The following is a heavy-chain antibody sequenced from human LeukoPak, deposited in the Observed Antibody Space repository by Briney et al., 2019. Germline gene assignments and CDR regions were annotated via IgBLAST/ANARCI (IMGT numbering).Heavy chain of an antibody. CDR1: GFTFTSYS. J-gene: IGHJ4*02. CDR3: VRSYGDYDGGIFEHYFDY. CDR2: ISSSSSTI. D-gene: IGHD4-17*01. V-gene: IGHV3-48*04. Sequence: GGSLRLSCEASGFTFTSYSMNWVRQAPGKGLEWVSYISSSSSTIYHADSVKGRFTISRDNAKNSVYLQMSGLRAEDTAVYYCVRSYGDYDGGIFEHYFDYWGQGTLVTVSS.